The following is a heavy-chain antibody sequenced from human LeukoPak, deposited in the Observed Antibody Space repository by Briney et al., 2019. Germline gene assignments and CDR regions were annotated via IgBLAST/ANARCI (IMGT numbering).Heavy chain of an antibody. CDR3: VKDRSEYFDWLLGFDY. Sequence: GGSLRLSCSASGFTFSSYAMHWVRQAPGKGLEYVSAISSNGGSTYYADSVKGRFAISRDNSKNTLYLQMSSLRAEDTAVYYCVKDRSEYFDWLLGFDYWAREPWSPSPQ. CDR2: ISSNGGST. J-gene: IGHJ4*02. D-gene: IGHD3-9*01. CDR1: GFTFSSYA. V-gene: IGHV3-64D*06.